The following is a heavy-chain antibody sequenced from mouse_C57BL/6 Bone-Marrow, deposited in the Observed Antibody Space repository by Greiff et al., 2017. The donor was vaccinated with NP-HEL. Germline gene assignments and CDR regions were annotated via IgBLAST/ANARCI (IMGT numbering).Heavy chain of an antibody. CDR2: IRSKSNNYAT. J-gene: IGHJ4*01. V-gene: IGHV10-1*01. CDR1: GFSFNTYA. Sequence: DVMLVESGGGLVQPKGSLKLSCAASGFSFNTYAMNWVRQAPGKGLEWVARIRSKSNNYATYYADSVKDRFTISRDDSESMLYLQMNNLKTEDTAMYYCVSYYYGSSPYYYAMDYWGQGTSVTVSS. D-gene: IGHD1-1*01. CDR3: VSYYYGSSPYYYAMDY.